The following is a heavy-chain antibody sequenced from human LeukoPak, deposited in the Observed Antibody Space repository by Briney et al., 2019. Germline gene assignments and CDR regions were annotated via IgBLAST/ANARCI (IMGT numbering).Heavy chain of an antibody. CDR3: ARDQLQLERGGWFDP. Sequence: SVKVSCKASGGTFSSYAISWVRQAPGQGLEWMGGIIPIFGTADYAQKFQGRVTITADESTSTAYMELSSLRSEDTAVYYCARDQLQLERGGWFDPWGQGTLVTVSS. CDR1: GGTFSSYA. J-gene: IGHJ5*02. D-gene: IGHD1-1*01. CDR2: IIPIFGTA. V-gene: IGHV1-69*13.